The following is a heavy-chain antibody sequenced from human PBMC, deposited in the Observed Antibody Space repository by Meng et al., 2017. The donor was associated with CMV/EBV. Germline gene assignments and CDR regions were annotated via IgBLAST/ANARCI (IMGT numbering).Heavy chain of an antibody. CDR1: GFTFSSYS. D-gene: IGHD2-2*01. J-gene: IGHJ6*02. CDR2: FSSSSSYI. Sequence: GGSLRLSCATSGFTFSSYSMNWVRQAPGKGLEWVSSFSSSSSYIYYADSVKGRFTISRDNAKNSLYLQMNSLRAEDTAVYYCARRYLRDIVVVTHYYYGMDVWGQGTTVTVSS. CDR3: ARRYLRDIVVVTHYYYGMDV. V-gene: IGHV3-21*01.